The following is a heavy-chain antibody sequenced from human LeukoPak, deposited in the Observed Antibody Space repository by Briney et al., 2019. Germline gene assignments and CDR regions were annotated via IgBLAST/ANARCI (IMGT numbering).Heavy chain of an antibody. CDR3: AREIGYGRPFDY. V-gene: IGHV4-59*01. CDR2: IFYTGST. CDR1: NGSISSYY. D-gene: IGHD1-26*01. Sequence: PSETLPLTCTVSNGSISSYYWNWIRQPPGKGLEWIGYIFYTGSTNYNPSLKSRATISVDPSKKQISLKLRSVTAADTAVYYCAREIGYGRPFDYWGQGTLVAVSS. J-gene: IGHJ4*02.